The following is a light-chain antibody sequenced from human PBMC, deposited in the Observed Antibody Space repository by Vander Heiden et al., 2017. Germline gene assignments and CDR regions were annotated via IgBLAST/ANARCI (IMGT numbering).Light chain of an antibody. V-gene: IGKV4-1*01. CDR1: QSVLYSSNNKNY. J-gene: IGKJ4*01. Sequence: DIVMTQSPDSLAVSLGERATINCKSSQSVLYSSNNKNYLAWYQQKPGQPPKLLIYWASTRESGVPDRFSGSGSGTDFTLTISSLQAEDVAVYYCQQYYSTPLTSGGGTKGEIK. CDR3: QQYYSTPLT. CDR2: WAS.